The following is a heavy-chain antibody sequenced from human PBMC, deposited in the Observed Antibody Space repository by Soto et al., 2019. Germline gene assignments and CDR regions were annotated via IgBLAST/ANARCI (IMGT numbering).Heavy chain of an antibody. CDR2: IIPIFGTA. V-gene: IGHV1-69*13. CDR1: GGTFSSYA. CDR3: ARDLHYYGSGSSLSLLEN. J-gene: IGHJ4*02. Sequence: GASVKVSCKASGGTFSSYAISWVRQAPGQGLEWMGGIIPIFGTANYAQKFQGRVTITADESTSTAYMELSSLRSEDTAVYYCARDLHYYGSGSSLSLLENWGQGTLVTVSS. D-gene: IGHD3-10*01.